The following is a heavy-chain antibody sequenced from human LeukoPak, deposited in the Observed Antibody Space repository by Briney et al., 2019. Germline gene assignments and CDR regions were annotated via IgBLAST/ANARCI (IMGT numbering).Heavy chain of an antibody. CDR2: IYWNDDK. CDR1: GFSLSTSGVG. Sequence: SGPTLVNPTQTLTLTCTFSGFSLSTSGVGVGWIRQPPGKALEWLALIYWNDDKRYSPSLKSRLTITKDTSKNQVVLTMTNMDPVDTATYYCAHSSEGFRTYYDFWSGYYTSYAFDIWGQGTMVTVSS. CDR3: AHSSEGFRTYYDFWSGYYTSYAFDI. D-gene: IGHD3-3*01. J-gene: IGHJ3*02. V-gene: IGHV2-5*01.